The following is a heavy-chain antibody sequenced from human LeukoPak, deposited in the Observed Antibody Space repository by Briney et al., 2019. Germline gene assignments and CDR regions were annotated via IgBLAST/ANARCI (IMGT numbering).Heavy chain of an antibody. CDR1: GGSFSGYY. D-gene: IGHD4-23*01. J-gene: IGHJ4*02. CDR3: ARRTTVVRPFDY. Sequence: PSETLSLTCAVYGGSFSGYYWSGIRHPPGEGVEWSGEINHSGSTNYNPAPKSRVTISVDTSKNQFSLKLSSVTAADTAVYYCARRTTVVRPFDYWGQGTLVTVSS. CDR2: INHSGST. V-gene: IGHV4-34*01.